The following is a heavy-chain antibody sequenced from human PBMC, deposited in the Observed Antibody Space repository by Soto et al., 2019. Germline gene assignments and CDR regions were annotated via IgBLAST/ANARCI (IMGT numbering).Heavy chain of an antibody. D-gene: IGHD2-2*01. Sequence: ASVKVSCKASGYTFTGYYMHWVRQAPGQGIEWMGWINPNSGGSNYAQKFQGWVTMTRDTSISTAYMELSRLRSDDTAVYYCAEGALVVVVVAAAMGGGSSYYGMDVWGQGTPVTVSS. CDR1: GYTFTGYY. CDR3: AEGALVVVVVAAAMGGGSSYYGMDV. V-gene: IGHV1-2*04. CDR2: INPNSGGS. J-gene: IGHJ6*02.